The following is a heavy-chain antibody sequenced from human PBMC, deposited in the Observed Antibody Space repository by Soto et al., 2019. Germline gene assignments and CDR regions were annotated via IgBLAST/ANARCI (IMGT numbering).Heavy chain of an antibody. CDR1: GFTFSSYS. V-gene: IGHV3-48*01. J-gene: IGHJ4*02. CDR2: ISSSSSTI. D-gene: IGHD6-6*01. CDR3: ARGKAQQLVGFDD. Sequence: GGSLRLSCAASGFTFSSYSMNWVRQAPGKGLEWVSYISSSSSTIYYADSVKGRFTISRDNAKNSLYLQMNSLRAEDTAVYYCARGKAQQLVGFDDWGQGTPVTVSS.